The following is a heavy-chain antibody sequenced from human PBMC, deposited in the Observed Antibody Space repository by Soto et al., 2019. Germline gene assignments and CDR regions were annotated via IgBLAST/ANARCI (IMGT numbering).Heavy chain of an antibody. CDR3: SRGRGSTPLRD. V-gene: IGHV4-31*02. Sequence: QVQLQESGPGLVKPSQTLSLICTVSGDSMSTGGYYWTWIRQHPGKGLEWIGHIYTTGTTDYSPSLKRQVTISIDKASNRFSLNLSSVTAADTAVYYCSRGRGSTPLRDWGPGALVTVSS. CDR2: IYTTGTT. J-gene: IGHJ4*02. CDR1: GDSMSTGGYY. D-gene: IGHD6-13*01.